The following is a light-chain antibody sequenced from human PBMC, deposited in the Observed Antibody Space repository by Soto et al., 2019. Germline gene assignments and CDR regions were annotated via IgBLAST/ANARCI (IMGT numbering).Light chain of an antibody. CDR1: QSVTSNF. V-gene: IGKV3-20*01. CDR2: GTS. J-gene: IGKJ1*01. CDR3: QQYGRSPWT. Sequence: EIVLTQSPGTLSLSPGERATLSCRASQSVTSNFLAWYQQKPGQALRLLIYGTSSRATGIPDRFSGSGSGTDFTLTISRLEPEDFAVYYCQQYGRSPWTFGQGTKVEIK.